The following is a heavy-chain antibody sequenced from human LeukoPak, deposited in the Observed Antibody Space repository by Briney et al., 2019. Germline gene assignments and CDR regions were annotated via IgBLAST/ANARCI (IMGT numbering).Heavy chain of an antibody. J-gene: IGHJ4*02. CDR3: ARAPAIAAAGAFDY. Sequence: SETLSLTCTVSGGSISSGGYYWSWIRQPPGKGLEWIGYIYHSGSTYYNPSLKSRVTISVDRSKNQFSLKLSSVTAADTAVYYCARAPAIAAAGAFDYWGQGTLVTVSS. CDR1: GGSISSGGYY. D-gene: IGHD6-13*01. V-gene: IGHV4-30-2*01. CDR2: IYHSGST.